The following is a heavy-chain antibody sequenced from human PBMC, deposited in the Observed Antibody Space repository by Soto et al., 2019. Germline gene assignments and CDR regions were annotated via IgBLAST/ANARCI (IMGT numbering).Heavy chain of an antibody. CDR3: AKHDSSGYYYGY. D-gene: IGHD3-22*01. V-gene: IGHV4-39*01. CDR2: IYYSGST. CDR1: GGSISSSSYY. Sequence: PSETLSLTCTVSGGSISSSSYYWGWIRQPPGKGLEWIGSIYYSGSTYYNPSLKSRVTISVDTSKNQFSLKLSSVTAAHTAVYYCAKHDSSGYYYGYWGQGTLVTVSS. J-gene: IGHJ4*02.